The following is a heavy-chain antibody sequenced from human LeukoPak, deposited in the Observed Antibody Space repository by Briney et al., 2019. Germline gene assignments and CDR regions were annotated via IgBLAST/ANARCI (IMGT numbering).Heavy chain of an antibody. J-gene: IGHJ4*02. CDR1: GGSISSSNW. V-gene: IGHV4-4*02. CDR2: IFHSGST. Sequence: SGTLSLTCAVSGGSISSSNWWSWVRQPPGKGLEWIGEIFHSGSTNYNPSLKSRVTISVDKSNNHFSLNLNSVTAADTAVYFCARHGGSYSFDYWGQGTLVTVSS. CDR3: ARHGGSYSFDY. D-gene: IGHD1-26*01.